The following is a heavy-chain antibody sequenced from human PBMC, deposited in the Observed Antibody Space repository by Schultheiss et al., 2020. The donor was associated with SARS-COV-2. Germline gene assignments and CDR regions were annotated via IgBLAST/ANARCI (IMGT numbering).Heavy chain of an antibody. V-gene: IGHV3-30*05. D-gene: IGHD3-10*01. CDR2: ISYDGSNK. CDR3: AREGGYYGSGSYWLAFDI. Sequence: GGSLRLSCAASGFTFSSYSMHWVRQAPGKGLEWVAVISYDGSNKYYADSVKGRFTISRDNSKNTLYLQMNSLRAEDTAVYYCAREGGYYGSGSYWLAFDIWGQGTMVTVSS. J-gene: IGHJ3*02. CDR1: GFTFSSYS.